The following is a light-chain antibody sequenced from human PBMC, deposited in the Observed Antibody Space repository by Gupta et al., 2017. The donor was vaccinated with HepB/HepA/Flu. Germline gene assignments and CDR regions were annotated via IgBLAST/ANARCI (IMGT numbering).Light chain of an antibody. CDR2: GAS. J-gene: IGKJ3*01. Sequence: EIVMTQSPATLSVSPGERATLSCRASQSVSSNLAWYQQKPGQAPRLLIYGASTRATGIPARFSGSGSGTEFTLTISSLQSEDFAVYYCQHDNNCPITFGHGTKVDIK. CDR1: QSVSSN. V-gene: IGKV3-15*01. CDR3: QHDNNCPIT.